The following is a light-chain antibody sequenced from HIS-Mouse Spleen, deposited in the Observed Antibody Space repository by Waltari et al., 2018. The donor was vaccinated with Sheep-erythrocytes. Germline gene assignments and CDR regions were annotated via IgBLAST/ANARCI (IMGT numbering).Light chain of an antibody. CDR2: KDS. J-gene: IGLJ1*01. CDR3: QSADSSGTYV. V-gene: IGLV3-25*03. Sequence: SYELTQPPSVSVSPGQTARITCSGDAFPKQYAYWYQQKPGQAPVVVIYKDSERPSGIPERFSGSSSGTTVTLTISGVQAEDEADYYCQSADSSGTYVFGTGTKVTVL. CDR1: AFPKQY.